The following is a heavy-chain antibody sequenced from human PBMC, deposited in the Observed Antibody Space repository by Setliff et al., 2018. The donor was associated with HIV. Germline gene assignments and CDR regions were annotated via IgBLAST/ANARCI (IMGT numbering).Heavy chain of an antibody. CDR2: IGRTPGTI. J-gene: IGHJ4*02. D-gene: IGHD3-3*01. Sequence: GGSLRLSCAASGFTFSRFDMNWVRQVPGKGLEWVSAIGRTPGTIYYADSVKGRFAISRDNSMNTLSLQMNSLRAEDTAVYYCGIRISISVIWTFDYWGQGMLVTVSS. V-gene: IGHV3-23*01. CDR1: GFTFSRFD. CDR3: GIRISISVIWTFDY.